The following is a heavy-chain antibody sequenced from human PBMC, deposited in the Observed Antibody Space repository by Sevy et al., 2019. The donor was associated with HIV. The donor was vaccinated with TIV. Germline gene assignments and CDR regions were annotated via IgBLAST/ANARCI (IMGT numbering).Heavy chain of an antibody. Sequence: GGSLRLSCAASGFTFSGYGMHWVCQVPGKGLVWVSYINIDGGTTTYADSVKGRFTISRDNAKNTLYLEINSLRAEDTALYYCARDSSGRPFDNWGQGSLVTVSS. V-gene: IGHV3-74*01. D-gene: IGHD3-22*01. J-gene: IGHJ4*02. CDR2: INIDGGTT. CDR1: GFTFSGYG. CDR3: ARDSSGRPFDN.